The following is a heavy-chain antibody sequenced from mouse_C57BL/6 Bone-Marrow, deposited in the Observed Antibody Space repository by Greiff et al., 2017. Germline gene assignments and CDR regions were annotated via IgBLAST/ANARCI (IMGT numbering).Heavy chain of an antibody. Sequence: EVKLVESGGDLVKPGGSLKLSCAASGFTFSSYGMSWVRQTPDKRLEWVATISSGGSYTYYPDSVKGRYNISRDNDKNTLYMQMSSLESEDTAMYFCAGHCWVFAYWGRDTLVTVST. D-gene: IGHD4-1*01. J-gene: IGHJ3*01. V-gene: IGHV5-6*01. CDR3: AGHCWVFAY. CDR1: GFTFSSYG. CDR2: ISSGGSYT.